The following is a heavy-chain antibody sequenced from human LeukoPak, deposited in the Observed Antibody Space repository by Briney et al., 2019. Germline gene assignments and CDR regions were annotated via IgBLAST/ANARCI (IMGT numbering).Heavy chain of an antibody. D-gene: IGHD3-22*01. CDR2: INPNSGGT. CDR3: ARVITGATYYYDSSGSSYYFDY. J-gene: IGHJ4*02. Sequence: ASVKVSCKASGYTFTGYHMHWVRQAPGQGLEWMGWINPNSGGTNYAQKFQGRVTMTRDTSISTAYMELSRLRSDDTAVYYCARVITGATYYYDSSGSSYYFDYWGQGTLVTVSS. V-gene: IGHV1-2*02. CDR1: GYTFTGYH.